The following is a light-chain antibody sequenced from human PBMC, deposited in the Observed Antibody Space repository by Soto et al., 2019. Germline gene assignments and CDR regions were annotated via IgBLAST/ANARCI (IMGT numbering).Light chain of an antibody. Sequence: IQLTQSPASLSASVGDRVTITCRASQSISSRLAWYQQKPGKAPKLLIYDASSLESGVPSRFSGSGSGTEFTLTISSLQPDDFAAYYCQQYNSYRTFGQATKVDIK. CDR1: QSISSR. CDR2: DAS. V-gene: IGKV1-5*01. J-gene: IGKJ1*01. CDR3: QQYNSYRT.